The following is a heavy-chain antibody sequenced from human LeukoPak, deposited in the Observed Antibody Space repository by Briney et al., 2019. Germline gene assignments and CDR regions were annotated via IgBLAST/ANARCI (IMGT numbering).Heavy chain of an antibody. Sequence: PSQTLSLTCTVSGASISSGGYYWSWIRQPAGKGLEWIGRIYISGSTNYNPSLKSRVTISVDTSKNQFSLKLSSVTAADTAVYYCARGRYCSSTSCPAPLYYMDVWGKGTTVTVSS. J-gene: IGHJ6*03. V-gene: IGHV4-61*02. CDR1: GASISSGGYY. D-gene: IGHD2-2*01. CDR3: ARGRYCSSTSCPAPLYYMDV. CDR2: IYISGST.